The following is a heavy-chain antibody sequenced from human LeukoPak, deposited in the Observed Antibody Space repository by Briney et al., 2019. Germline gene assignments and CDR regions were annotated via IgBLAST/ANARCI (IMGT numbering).Heavy chain of an antibody. CDR3: AREAGEYSSSWYFDY. Sequence: SETLSLTCAVYSGSFTDYYWIWIRQPPGKGLEWIGEINHSGSTNYNPSLGGRVTILVDTSKNQFSLRLSSVTAEDTAVYYCAREAGEYSSSWYFDYWGQGTLVTVSS. CDR2: INHSGST. D-gene: IGHD6-13*01. CDR1: SGSFTDYY. J-gene: IGHJ4*02. V-gene: IGHV4-34*01.